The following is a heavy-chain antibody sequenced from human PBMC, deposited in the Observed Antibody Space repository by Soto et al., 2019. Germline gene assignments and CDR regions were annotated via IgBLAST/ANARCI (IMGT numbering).Heavy chain of an antibody. CDR3: ARDHPLEYYDILTALYSYYYYMDV. CDR1: GFTFSSYW. Sequence: EVQLVESGGGLVQPGGSLRLSCAASGFTFSSYWMSWVRQAPGKGLEWVANIKQDGSEKYYVDSVKGRFTISRDNAKNSLYLQMNRLRAEDTAVYYCARDHPLEYYDILTALYSYYYYMDVWGKGTTVTVSS. CDR2: IKQDGSEK. J-gene: IGHJ6*03. D-gene: IGHD3-9*01. V-gene: IGHV3-7*01.